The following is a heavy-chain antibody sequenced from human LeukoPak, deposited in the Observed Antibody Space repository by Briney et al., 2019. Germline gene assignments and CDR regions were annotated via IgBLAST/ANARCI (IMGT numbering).Heavy chain of an antibody. CDR1: GGSTNSYY. D-gene: IGHD4-17*01. Sequence: PSETLSLTCTVSGGSTNSYYWSWIRQPAGKGLEWIGRIYTSGSSNYNPSLKSRVTMSVDTSKNQFSLRLTSVTAADTAVYYCARAAYGDYRYYYFYLDVWGKGTTVTVSS. J-gene: IGHJ6*03. V-gene: IGHV4-4*07. CDR2: IYTSGSS. CDR3: ARAAYGDYRYYYFYLDV.